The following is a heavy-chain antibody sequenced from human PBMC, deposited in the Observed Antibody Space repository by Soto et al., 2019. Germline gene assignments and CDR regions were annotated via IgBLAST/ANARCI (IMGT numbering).Heavy chain of an antibody. D-gene: IGHD3-10*01. V-gene: IGHV4-34*01. J-gene: IGHJ4*02. CDR3: ARGYYYASGSSFPY. CDR2: INQSGAT. Sequence: QLQQWGAGLLKPSETLSLTCAVYNWSFSKYYWNWIRQSPGKGLEWIGEINQSGATNYNPSLKSRVNISVDTSKNQFSLKLKSLTAADTAVYYCARGYYYASGSSFPYWGQGTLVTVSS. CDR1: NWSFSKYY.